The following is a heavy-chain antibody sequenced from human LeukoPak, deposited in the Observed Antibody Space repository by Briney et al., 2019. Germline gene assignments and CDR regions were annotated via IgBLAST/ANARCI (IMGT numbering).Heavy chain of an antibody. Sequence: ASVKVSCKASGYTFTGYNMHWVRQAPGQGLEWMGWINPNSGGTNYAQKFQGRVTMTRDTSISTACMELSRLRSDDTAVYYCARDRSSSWDDVSFDIWGQGTMVTVSS. D-gene: IGHD6-13*01. CDR2: INPNSGGT. V-gene: IGHV1-2*02. CDR1: GYTFTGYN. CDR3: ARDRSSSWDDVSFDI. J-gene: IGHJ3*02.